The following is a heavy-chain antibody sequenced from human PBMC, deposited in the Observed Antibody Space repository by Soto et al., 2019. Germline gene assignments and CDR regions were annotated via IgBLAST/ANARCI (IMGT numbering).Heavy chain of an antibody. CDR2: IYYSGST. J-gene: IGHJ5*02. CDR3: AGIPAAIGVGWFDP. D-gene: IGHD2-2*02. Sequence: QLQLQESGPGLVKPSETLSLTCTVSGGSISSSSYYWGWIRQPPGKGLEWIGSIYYSGSTYYNPSLKSRVTISVDTSKNQFSLKLSSVTAADTPVYYCAGIPAAIGVGWFDPWGQGTLVTVSS. V-gene: IGHV4-39*01. CDR1: GGSISSSSYY.